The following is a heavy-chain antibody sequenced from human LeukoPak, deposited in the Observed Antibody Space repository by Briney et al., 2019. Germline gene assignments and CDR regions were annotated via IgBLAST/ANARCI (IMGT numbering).Heavy chain of an antibody. CDR2: IIPIFGTA. D-gene: IGHD6-6*01. CDR1: GGTFSSYA. Sequence: SVKVSCKASGGTFSSYAISWVRQAPGQGLEWMGGIIPIFGTANYAQKFQGRVTITADESTSTAYMELSSLRSEDTAVYYCARDHPAARPEYYYYYYMDVWGKGTTVTVSS. J-gene: IGHJ6*03. CDR3: ARDHPAARPEYYYYYYMDV. V-gene: IGHV1-69*13.